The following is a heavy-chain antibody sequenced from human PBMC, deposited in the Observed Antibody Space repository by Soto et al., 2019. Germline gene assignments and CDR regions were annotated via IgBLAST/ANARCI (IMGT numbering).Heavy chain of an antibody. V-gene: IGHV3-30*18. CDR3: AKDGSSSSGNACDI. CDR1: GFTFSSYG. J-gene: IGHJ3*02. D-gene: IGHD6-6*01. Sequence: QVQLVESGGGVVQPGRSLRLSCAASGFTFSSYGMHWVRQAPGKGLEWVAVISYDGSNKYYADSVKGRFTISRDNSKNTLYLQMNSLRAEDTAVYYCAKDGSSSSGNACDIWGQGTMVTVSS. CDR2: ISYDGSNK.